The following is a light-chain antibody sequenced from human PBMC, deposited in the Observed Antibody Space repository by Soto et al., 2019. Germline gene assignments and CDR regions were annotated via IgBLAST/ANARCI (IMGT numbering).Light chain of an antibody. Sequence: EIVMTQSPATLSVSPGERATLSCRASQSVRSTLAWYQQKPGQAPRLLIYGASTRATGIPARFTGSGSGTEFTLTISSLEPEDFAVYYCQQRSNWPPGLTFGGGTKVDIK. CDR2: GAS. CDR3: QQRSNWPPGLT. CDR1: QSVRST. J-gene: IGKJ4*01. V-gene: IGKV3-15*01.